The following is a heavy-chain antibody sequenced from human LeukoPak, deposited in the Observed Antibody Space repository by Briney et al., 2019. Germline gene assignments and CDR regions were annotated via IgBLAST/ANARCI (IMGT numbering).Heavy chain of an antibody. CDR2: ISAYNGNT. Sequence: GASVKVSCKASGYTFTSYGISWVRQAPGQGLEWMGWISAYNGNTNYAQKLQGRVTMTTDTSTSTAYMELRSLRSDDAAVYYCAVYYDYVWGSYRAGFDPWGQGTLVTVSS. D-gene: IGHD3-16*02. J-gene: IGHJ5*02. V-gene: IGHV1-18*01. CDR1: GYTFTSYG. CDR3: AVYYDYVWGSYRAGFDP.